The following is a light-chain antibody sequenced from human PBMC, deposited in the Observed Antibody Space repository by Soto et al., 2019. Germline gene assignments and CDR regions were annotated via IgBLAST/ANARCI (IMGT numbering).Light chain of an antibody. J-gene: IGKJ5*01. V-gene: IGKV1-9*01. CDR3: QQFNSYPIT. CDR1: QVISSN. CDR2: DAS. Sequence: DIQLTQSPSFLSASVGDRVTITCRASQVISSNVALYERKTGIAPKLLIYDASTLNSGVPSRFGGSGSGSELTLTICSLQPEDFATFYFQQFNSYPITFGRGTRLEIK.